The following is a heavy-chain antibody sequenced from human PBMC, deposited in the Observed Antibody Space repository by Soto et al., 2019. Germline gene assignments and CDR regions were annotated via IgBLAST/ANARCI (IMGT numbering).Heavy chain of an antibody. Sequence: PSETLSLTCTVSGGSISSSSYYWGWIRQPPEKGLEWIGSIYYSGSTYYNPSLKSRVTISVDTSKNQFSLKLSSVTAADTAVYYCARRGSTAVYYYYYYGMDVWGQGTTVTVSS. V-gene: IGHV4-39*01. CDR2: IYYSGST. J-gene: IGHJ6*02. CDR3: ARRGSTAVYYYYYYGMDV. D-gene: IGHD2-2*01. CDR1: GGSISSSSYY.